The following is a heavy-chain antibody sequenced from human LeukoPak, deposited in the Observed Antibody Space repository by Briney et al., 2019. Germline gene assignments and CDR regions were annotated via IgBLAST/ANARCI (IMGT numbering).Heavy chain of an antibody. Sequence: PSQTLSLTCTVSGGSISSGDYYWTWIRQPAGKGLEWIGRIYSSGSTNYNPSLKSRVTISIDTSKNQFSLKLSSVTAADTAVYYCARLGLNCSSTSCYYYYYYMDVWGKGTTVTVSS. D-gene: IGHD2-2*01. CDR2: IYSSGST. V-gene: IGHV4-61*02. CDR3: ARLGLNCSSTSCYYYYYYMDV. CDR1: GGSISSGDYY. J-gene: IGHJ6*03.